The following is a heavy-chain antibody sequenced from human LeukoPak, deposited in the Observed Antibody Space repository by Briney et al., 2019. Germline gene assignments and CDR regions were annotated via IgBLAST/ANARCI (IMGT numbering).Heavy chain of an antibody. CDR2: IIPIFGTA. Sequence: SVKVSCKASGGTFSSYAISWVRQAPGQGLEWMGRIIPIFGTANYAQKFQGGATITADKSTGTAYMELSSLRSEDTAVYYCARRALVGATGNFDYWGQGTLVTVSS. J-gene: IGHJ4*02. CDR3: ARRALVGATGNFDY. CDR1: GGTFSSYA. D-gene: IGHD1-26*01. V-gene: IGHV1-69*06.